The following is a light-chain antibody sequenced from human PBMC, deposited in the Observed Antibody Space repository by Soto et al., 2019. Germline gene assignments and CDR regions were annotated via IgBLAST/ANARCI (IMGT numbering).Light chain of an antibody. CDR2: EVS. V-gene: IGLV2-8*01. J-gene: IGLJ2*01. Sequence: QSALTRPPSASGSPGQSVTISCTGTSSDVGCYNYVSWYQQHPGKAPKVMIYEVSKRPSGVPDRFSGSKSGNTDSLTVSGLQAEDEADYYCSSYAGSRNLVFGGGTKLTVL. CDR1: SSDVGCYNY. CDR3: SSYAGSRNLV.